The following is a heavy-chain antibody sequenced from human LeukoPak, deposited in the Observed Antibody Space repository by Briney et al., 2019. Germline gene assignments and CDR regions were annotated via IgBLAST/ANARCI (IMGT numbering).Heavy chain of an antibody. Sequence: ASVKVSCKASGYTFTGYYIHWVRQAPGQGLEWMGRINPNSGGTNYAQKFQGRVTMTRDTSISTAYMELSRLRSDDTAVYYCARAGYPTVGWFDPWGQGTLVTVSS. D-gene: IGHD4-23*01. CDR3: ARAGYPTVGWFDP. J-gene: IGHJ5*02. V-gene: IGHV1-2*06. CDR2: INPNSGGT. CDR1: GYTFTGYY.